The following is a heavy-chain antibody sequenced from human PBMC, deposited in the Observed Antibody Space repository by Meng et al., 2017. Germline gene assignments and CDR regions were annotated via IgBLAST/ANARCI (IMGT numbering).Heavy chain of an antibody. V-gene: IGHV1-8*01. J-gene: IGHJ4*02. Sequence: QVALVESGAEVEKPGDAVQVSCNASGYTFNSYAINWVRQATGQGLELMGWMNPNSGNTGYAQQFQGRRTMTRNTSINTAYIELRSLRSEATAVYYCARGPNRWTRFDYWGQGTLVTVSS. CDR1: GYTFNSYA. D-gene: IGHD3/OR15-3a*01. CDR2: MNPNSGNT. CDR3: ARGPNRWTRFDY.